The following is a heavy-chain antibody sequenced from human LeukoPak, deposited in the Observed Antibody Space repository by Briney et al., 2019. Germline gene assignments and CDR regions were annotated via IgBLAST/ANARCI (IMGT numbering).Heavy chain of an antibody. J-gene: IGHJ6*03. V-gene: IGHV4-4*07. CDR3: ARGGTRGDSNYDYYYYMDV. CDR2: IYTSGST. Sequence: SETLSLTCTVSGGSISSYYWSWIRQPAGKGLEWIGRIYTSGSTNYNPSLKSRVTMSVDTSKNQFSLKLSSATAADTAVYYCARGGTRGDSNYDYYYYMDVWGKGTTVTVSS. CDR1: GGSISSYY. D-gene: IGHD4-11*01.